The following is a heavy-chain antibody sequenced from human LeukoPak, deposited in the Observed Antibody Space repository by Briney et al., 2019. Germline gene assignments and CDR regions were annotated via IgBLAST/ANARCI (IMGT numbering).Heavy chain of an antibody. V-gene: IGHV3-7*01. CDR3: ARVASGSSYRPFDC. D-gene: IGHD3-10*01. CDR2: IKEDESEK. J-gene: IGHJ4*02. CDR1: GFSFSNYA. Sequence: GGSLRLSCAASGFSFSNYAMSWVRQAPGNGPEWVANIKEDESEKNYVDSVKGRFTISRDSAKNALYLQMNSLRAEDTAVYYCARVASGSSYRPFDCWGQGTLVTVSS.